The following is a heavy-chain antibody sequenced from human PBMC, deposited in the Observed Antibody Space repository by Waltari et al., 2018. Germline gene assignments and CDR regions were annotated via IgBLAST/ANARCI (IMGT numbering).Heavy chain of an antibody. V-gene: IGHV4-34*01. D-gene: IGHD3-10*01. CDR2: INHSGST. Sequence: QVQLQQWGAGLLKPSETLSLTCAVYGGSFSGYYWSWIRQPPGKGLEWIGEINHSGSTNDTPSRKSRVTISVDTSKNQFSLKLSSVTAADTAVYYCARSGSGSDYWGQGTLVTVSS. CDR1: GGSFSGYY. CDR3: ARSGSGSDY. J-gene: IGHJ4*02.